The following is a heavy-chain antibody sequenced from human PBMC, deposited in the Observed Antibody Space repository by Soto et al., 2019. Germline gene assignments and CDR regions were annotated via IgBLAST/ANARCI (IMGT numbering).Heavy chain of an antibody. D-gene: IGHD3-10*01. Sequence: GASVKVSCKASGYTFTGYYMHWVRQAPGQGLEWMGWINPNSGGTNYAQKFQGRVTMTRDTSISTAYMELSRLRSDDTAVYYCARDPVPTYYYYYGMDVWGQGTTVTVS. V-gene: IGHV1-2*02. CDR1: GYTFTGYY. CDR2: INPNSGGT. CDR3: ARDPVPTYYYYYGMDV. J-gene: IGHJ6*02.